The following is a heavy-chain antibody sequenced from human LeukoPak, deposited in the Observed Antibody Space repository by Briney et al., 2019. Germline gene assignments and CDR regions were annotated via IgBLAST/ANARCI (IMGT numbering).Heavy chain of an antibody. J-gene: IGHJ6*02. CDR1: GYSFTSYW. D-gene: IGHD2-15*01. CDR2: IYPGDSDT. V-gene: IGHV5-51*01. Sequence: GESLKISCKGSGYSFTSYWIGWLRQMPGKGLEWMGIIYPGDSDTRYSPSFQGQVTISADKSISTAYLQWSSLKASDTAMYYCARLRYCSGGSCYSSADYYYYGMDVWGQGTTVTVSS. CDR3: ARLRYCSGGSCYSSADYYYYGMDV.